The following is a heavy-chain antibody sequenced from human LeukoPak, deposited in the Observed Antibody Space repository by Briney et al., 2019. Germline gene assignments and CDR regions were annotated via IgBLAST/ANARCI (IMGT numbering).Heavy chain of an antibody. CDR2: IYYSGST. V-gene: IGHV4-31*03. CDR1: GGSISIGGYY. J-gene: IGHJ1*01. Sequence: SQTLSLTCTVSGGSISIGGYYWSWIRQHPGKGLEWIGYIYYSGSTYYNPSLKSRVTISVDTSKNQFSLKLSSVTAADTAVYYCASSVAYCGGDCYFGYFQHWGQGTLVTVSS. CDR3: ASSVAYCGGDCYFGYFQH. D-gene: IGHD2-21*02.